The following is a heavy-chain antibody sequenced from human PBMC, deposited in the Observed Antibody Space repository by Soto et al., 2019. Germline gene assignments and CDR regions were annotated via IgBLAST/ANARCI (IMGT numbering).Heavy chain of an antibody. Sequence: GGSLRLSCAASGFTFSSYGMHWVRQAPAKGLEWGAVISYDGSNKYYADSVKGLFTSSRDNSKNTLYLQMNSLRAEDTAVYYCAKETNSGSYYEAPGSWGQGTLVTVSS. CDR3: AKETNSGSYYEAPGS. V-gene: IGHV3-30*18. J-gene: IGHJ5*02. D-gene: IGHD1-26*01. CDR1: GFTFSSYG. CDR2: ISYDGSNK.